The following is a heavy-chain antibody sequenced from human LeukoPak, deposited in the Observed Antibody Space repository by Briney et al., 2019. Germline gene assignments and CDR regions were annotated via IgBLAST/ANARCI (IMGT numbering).Heavy chain of an antibody. CDR2: ITSAGDR. CDR3: ARAGFTFSDYFGSFFDY. Sequence: PGGSLRLSCAASGFTFSTYDMHWVRQATGKGLEWVSTITSAGDRYYPGSVKGRFTISRDNAKNSLYLQMNSLRAEDTAVYYCARAGFTFSDYFGSFFDYWGQGTLVTVSS. CDR1: GFTFSTYD. D-gene: IGHD3-10*01. J-gene: IGHJ4*02. V-gene: IGHV3-13*01.